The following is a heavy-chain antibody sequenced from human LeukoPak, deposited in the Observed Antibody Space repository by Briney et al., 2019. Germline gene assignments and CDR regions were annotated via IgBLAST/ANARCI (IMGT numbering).Heavy chain of an antibody. CDR1: VGSISSYY. CDR2: IYYSGST. Sequence: PETLSLTCTVSVGSISSYYWSLIRQPPRKGLEWVGYIYYSGSTNYNPPLKSRVTISVDTSKNQFSLKLSSVTAADTAVYYCARDMYDAFDAFDIWGQGTMVTVSS. V-gene: IGHV4-59*08. D-gene: IGHD2-8*01. J-gene: IGHJ3*02. CDR3: ARDMYDAFDAFDI.